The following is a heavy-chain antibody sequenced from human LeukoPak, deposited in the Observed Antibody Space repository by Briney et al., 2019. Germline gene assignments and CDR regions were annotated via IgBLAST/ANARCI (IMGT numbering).Heavy chain of an antibody. CDR3: ARDPLMVRGVPVDY. J-gene: IGHJ4*02. CDR2: IYTSGST. D-gene: IGHD3-10*01. Sequence: PSQTLSLTCTVSGGSISSGSYYWSWIRQPAGKGLEWIGRIYTSGSTNYNPSLKSRVTISVDTSKNQFSLKLSSVTAADTAVYYCARDPLMVRGVPVDYWGQGTLVTVSS. V-gene: IGHV4-61*02. CDR1: GGSISSGSYY.